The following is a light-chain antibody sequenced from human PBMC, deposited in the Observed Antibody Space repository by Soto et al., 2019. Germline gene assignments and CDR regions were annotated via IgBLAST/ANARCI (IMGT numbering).Light chain of an antibody. V-gene: IGKV3-15*01. J-gene: IGKJ2*01. CDR2: GVS. CDR3: QQHGTSPYT. Sequence: EIVMTQSPGTLSVSPGERATLSCRASQSVSVNLAWYQQKPGQAPRLLIYGVSTRATGIPARFSGSESGTEFTLTISRLEPEDVAVYYCQQHGTSPYTFGQGTVLEIK. CDR1: QSVSVN.